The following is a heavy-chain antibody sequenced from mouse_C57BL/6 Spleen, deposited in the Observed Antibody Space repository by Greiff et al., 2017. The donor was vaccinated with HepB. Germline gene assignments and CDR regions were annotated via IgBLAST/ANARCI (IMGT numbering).Heavy chain of an antibody. CDR3: ARGGTRHYFDY. CDR1: GFTFSSYA. D-gene: IGHD3-3*01. Sequence: EVKVVESGGGLVKPGGSLKLSCAASGFTFSSYAMSWVRQTPEKRLEWVATISDGGSYTYYPDNVKGRFTISRDNAKNNLYLQMSHLKSEDTAMYYGARGGTRHYFDYWGQGTTLTVSS. J-gene: IGHJ2*01. V-gene: IGHV5-4*03. CDR2: ISDGGSYT.